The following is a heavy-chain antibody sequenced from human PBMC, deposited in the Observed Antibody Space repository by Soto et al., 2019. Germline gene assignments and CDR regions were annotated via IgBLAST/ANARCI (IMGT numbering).Heavy chain of an antibody. J-gene: IGHJ4*02. Sequence: GASVKVSCKASGYTFTSYAMHWVRQAPGQRLEWMGWINAGNGNTKYSQRFQGRVTITRDTSASTAYMELSSLRSEDTAVYYCARDKLDYYDSSGYGDYWGQGTLVTVSS. CDR2: INAGNGNT. CDR1: GYTFTSYA. CDR3: ARDKLDYYDSSGYGDY. D-gene: IGHD3-22*01. V-gene: IGHV1-3*01.